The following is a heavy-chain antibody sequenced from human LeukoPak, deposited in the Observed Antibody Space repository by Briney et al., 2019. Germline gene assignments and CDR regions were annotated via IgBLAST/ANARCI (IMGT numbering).Heavy chain of an antibody. CDR1: GFTFSNYA. D-gene: IGHD2-2*01. J-gene: IGHJ5*02. Sequence: TGRSLRLSCPVSGFTFSNYAMSWVRQAPGKGLEWVSTISGGGGSTYYADSVKGRFTIYRENSKNTMYLQMNILRAEDTAVYYFAKDVMPAAIVFDPWGQGTLVTVSS. V-gene: IGHV3-23*01. CDR3: AKDVMPAAIVFDP. CDR2: ISGGGGST.